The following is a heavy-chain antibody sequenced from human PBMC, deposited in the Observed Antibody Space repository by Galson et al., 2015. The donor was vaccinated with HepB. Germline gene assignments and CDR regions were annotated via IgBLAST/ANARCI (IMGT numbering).Heavy chain of an antibody. CDR3: AREGSSIAAPRGMDV. CDR1: GYTFSSYS. V-gene: IGHV1-18*01. Sequence: SVKVSCKASGYTFSSYSITWVRQAPGQGLEWVGWISPYNRDTNYARKLQGRVTMTTDTSTNTAYMELRSLRSDDTAVYYCAREGSSIAAPRGMDVWGQGTTVTVSS. D-gene: IGHD6-6*01. CDR2: ISPYNRDT. J-gene: IGHJ6*02.